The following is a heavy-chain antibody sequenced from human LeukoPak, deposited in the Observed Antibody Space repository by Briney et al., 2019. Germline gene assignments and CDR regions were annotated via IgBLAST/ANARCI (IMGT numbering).Heavy chain of an antibody. CDR2: IGGGDGSDT. D-gene: IGHD4-11*01. J-gene: IGHJ1*01. V-gene: IGHV3-23*01. CDR1: GFTFSTYA. CDR3: ARHTMTTSTVRYFHH. Sequence: GGSLRLSCAASGFTFSTYAMTWVRQAPGKGLEWVSSIGGGDGSDTYYADFVKGRFAISRDNSKNTLFLQMNSLRAEDTAVYYCARHTMTTSTVRYFHHWGQGTLVTVSS.